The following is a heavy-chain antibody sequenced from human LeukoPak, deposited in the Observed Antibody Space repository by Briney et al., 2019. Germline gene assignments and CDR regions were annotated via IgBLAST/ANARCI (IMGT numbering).Heavy chain of an antibody. J-gene: IGHJ3*02. CDR2: IYYSGST. Sequence: SETLSLTCTVSGGSVSSSSYYWGWIRQPPGKGLEWIGSIYYSGSTYYNPSLKSRVTISVDTSKYQFSLKLSSVTAADTAVYYCARQVAVAGTLSAFDIWGQGTMVTVSS. CDR3: ARQVAVAGTLSAFDI. D-gene: IGHD6-19*01. V-gene: IGHV4-39*01. CDR1: GGSVSSSSYY.